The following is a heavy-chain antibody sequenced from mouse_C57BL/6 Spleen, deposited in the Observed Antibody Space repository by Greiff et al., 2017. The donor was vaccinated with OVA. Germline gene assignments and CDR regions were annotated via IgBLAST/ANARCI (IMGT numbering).Heavy chain of an antibody. J-gene: IGHJ4*01. CDR1: GFSLTSYG. Sequence: QVQLQQSGPGLVQPSQSLSITCTVSGFSLTSYGVHWVRQSPGKGLAWLGVIWSGGSTDYNAAFISRLSISKDNSKSQVFFKMNSLQADDTAIYYCARRDGSTLYAMDYWGQGTSVTVSS. V-gene: IGHV2-2*01. D-gene: IGHD1-1*01. CDR2: IWSGGST. CDR3: ARRDGSTLYAMDY.